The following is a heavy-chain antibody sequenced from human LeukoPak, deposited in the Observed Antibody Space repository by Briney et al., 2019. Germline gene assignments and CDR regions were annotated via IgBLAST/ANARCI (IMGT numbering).Heavy chain of an antibody. CDR2: IYTSGST. D-gene: IGHD6-13*01. CDR3: ARHGGHTSCWYL. V-gene: IGHV4-61*02. CDR1: GGSISSGSYY. J-gene: IGHJ4*02. Sequence: SQTLSLTCTVSGGSISSGSYYWGWLRQPAGKGLEWIGRIYTSGSTNYNPSLKSRVTISVDKSKNQFSLKLSSVTAADTAGYYGARHGGHTSCWYLRGPRTPVTVSS.